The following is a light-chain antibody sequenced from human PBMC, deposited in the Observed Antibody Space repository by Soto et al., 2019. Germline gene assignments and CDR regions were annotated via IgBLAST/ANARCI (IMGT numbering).Light chain of an antibody. CDR1: TGTVTSTHY. V-gene: IGLV7-46*01. J-gene: IGLJ2*01. CDR2: NTS. CDR3: LLSYSGVRV. Sequence: QAVVTQEPSLTVSPGGTVTLTCGSSTGTVTSTHYPYWFQQKPGQAPRTLIYNTSNRYSWTPARFSGSLLGGRAALTLSGPQPEDEANYYCLLSYSGVRVFGGGTKLTVL.